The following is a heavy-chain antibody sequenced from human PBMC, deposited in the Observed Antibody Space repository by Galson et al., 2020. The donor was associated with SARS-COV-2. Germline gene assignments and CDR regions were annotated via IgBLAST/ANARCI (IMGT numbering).Heavy chain of an antibody. Sequence: ASVKVSCKASGYTLTSYGISWVRQAPGQGLEWMGWISAYNGNTNYAQKLQGRVTMTTDTSTSTAYMELRSLRSDDTAVYYCARTLSYYDNSGYYGGWFDPWGQGTLVTVSS. J-gene: IGHJ5*02. CDR3: ARTLSYYDNSGYYGGWFDP. CDR2: ISAYNGNT. V-gene: IGHV1-18*01. D-gene: IGHD3-22*01. CDR1: GYTLTSYG.